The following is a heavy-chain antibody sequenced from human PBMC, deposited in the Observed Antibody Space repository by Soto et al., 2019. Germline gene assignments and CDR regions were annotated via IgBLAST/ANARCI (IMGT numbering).Heavy chain of an antibody. Sequence: PGGSLRLSCAASGFTFSIYGMHWVRQAPGKGLEWVAVIWYDGSNKYYADSVKGRFTISRDNSKNTLYLQMNSLRAEDTAVYYCARDEYYDFWSGYYTPRGAFDIWGQGTMVTVSS. CDR3: ARDEYYDFWSGYYTPRGAFDI. D-gene: IGHD3-3*01. V-gene: IGHV3-33*01. J-gene: IGHJ3*02. CDR2: IWYDGSNK. CDR1: GFTFSIYG.